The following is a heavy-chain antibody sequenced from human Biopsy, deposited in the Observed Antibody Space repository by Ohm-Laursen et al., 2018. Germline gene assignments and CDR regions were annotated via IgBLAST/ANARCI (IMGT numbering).Heavy chain of an antibody. Sequence: SLRLSCAAPGFIFSTYTMNWVRQAPGEGLEWVSSISSRSSDIYYADSVKGRFTISRDNAKNSLFLHMNSLRAEDTAVYYCARESALKWYQSLPYFNGMDVWGQGTTVTVSS. V-gene: IGHV3-21*01. CDR1: GFIFSTYT. CDR2: ISSRSSDI. D-gene: IGHD2-2*01. J-gene: IGHJ6*02. CDR3: ARESALKWYQSLPYFNGMDV.